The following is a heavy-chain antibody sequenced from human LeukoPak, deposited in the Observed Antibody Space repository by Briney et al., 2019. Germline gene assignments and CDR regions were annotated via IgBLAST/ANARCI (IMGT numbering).Heavy chain of an antibody. J-gene: IGHJ4*02. CDR2: SSYDGDNK. CDR1: GFTFRNYG. Sequence: GSLRLSFSGSGFTFRNYGMHWVRQAPGKGLEGVAVSSYDGDNKYYADSVKGRFTISRDISKITLYLQMNSLRPEDTAVYYCAKDKGAYGSETGFDIWGQGILVTVSS. D-gene: IGHD4-17*01. V-gene: IGHV3-30*18. CDR3: AKDKGAYGSETGFDI.